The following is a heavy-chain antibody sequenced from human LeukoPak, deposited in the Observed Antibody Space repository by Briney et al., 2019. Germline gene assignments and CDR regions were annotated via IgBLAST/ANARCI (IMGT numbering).Heavy chain of an antibody. Sequence: SETLSLTCTVSGGSISSSSYYWGWIRQPPGKGLEWIGSIYYSGSTYYNPSLKSRVTISVDTSKNQFSLKLSSVTAADTAVYYCASMGYNWNPIDYWGQGTLVTVSS. J-gene: IGHJ4*02. CDR1: GGSISSSSYY. CDR2: IYYSGST. V-gene: IGHV4-39*01. CDR3: ASMGYNWNPIDY. D-gene: IGHD1-20*01.